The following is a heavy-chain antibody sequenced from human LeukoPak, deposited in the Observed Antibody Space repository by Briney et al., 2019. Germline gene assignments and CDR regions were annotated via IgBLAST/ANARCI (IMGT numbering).Heavy chain of an antibody. V-gene: IGHV3-9*01. CDR3: AKDRAMVRGVIVDY. D-gene: IGHD3-10*01. Sequence: GGSLRLSCAASGFTFDDYAMHWVRQAPGKGLEWVSGISWNSGSIGYADSVKGRFTISRENAKNSLYLQMNSLRAEDTALYYCAKDRAMVRGVIVDYWGQGTLVTVSS. CDR2: ISWNSGSI. CDR1: GFTFDDYA. J-gene: IGHJ4*02.